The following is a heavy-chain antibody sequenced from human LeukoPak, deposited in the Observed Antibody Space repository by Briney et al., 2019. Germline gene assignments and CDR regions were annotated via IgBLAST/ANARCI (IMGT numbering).Heavy chain of an antibody. CDR3: ARTYYDFWSGYYFGYYGMDV. Sequence: GESLKISGKGSGSRFTSYWIGWVRQMQGKGLEWMGIIYPGDSDTRYSPSFQGQVTISADKSISTAYLQWSSLKASDTAMYYCARTYYDFWSGYYFGYYGMDVGGQGTTVTVSS. D-gene: IGHD3-3*01. V-gene: IGHV5-51*01. J-gene: IGHJ6*02. CDR1: GSRFTSYW. CDR2: IYPGDSDT.